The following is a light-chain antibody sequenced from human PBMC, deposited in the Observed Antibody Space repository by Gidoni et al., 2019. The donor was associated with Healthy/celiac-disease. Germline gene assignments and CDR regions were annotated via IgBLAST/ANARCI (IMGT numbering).Light chain of an antibody. J-gene: IGKJ1*01. CDR2: WAS. CDR1: QSVLFSSNTKNY. Sequence: IVMTQSPDSLAVSLGERATINCKSRQSVLFSSNTKNYLAWYQQQPGQPPKLLIYWASTRESGVPDRFSGSGSGTDFTITISSLQAEDVAVYYCQQYYSTPQTFGQGTKVEIK. V-gene: IGKV4-1*01. CDR3: QQYYSTPQT.